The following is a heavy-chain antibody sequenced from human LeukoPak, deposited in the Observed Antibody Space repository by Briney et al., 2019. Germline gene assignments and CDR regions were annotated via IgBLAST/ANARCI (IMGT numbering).Heavy chain of an antibody. J-gene: IGHJ4*02. D-gene: IGHD3-22*01. CDR3: AKSWGVEYSSGFYIGVDY. Sequence: GGSLRLSCAASGFTFSSYEMNWVRQAPGKGLERVAIITYDGTDKNYADSVKGRFTISRDNSKSTVYLQMNSLRAEDTAVFYCAKSWGVEYSSGFYIGVDYWGQGTLVTVSS. CDR2: ITYDGTDK. CDR1: GFTFSSYE. V-gene: IGHV3-30*18.